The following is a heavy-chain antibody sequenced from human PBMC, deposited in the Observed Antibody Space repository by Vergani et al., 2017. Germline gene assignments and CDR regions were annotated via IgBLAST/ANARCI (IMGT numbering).Heavy chain of an antibody. CDR3: ASIAVDPYYYYGMDV. CDR2: ISAYNGNT. D-gene: IGHD6-19*01. V-gene: IGHV1-18*01. J-gene: IGHJ6*02. CDR1: GGTFSSYA. Sequence: QVQLVQSGAEVKKPGSSVKVSCKASGGTFSSYAISWVRQAPGQGLEWMGWISAYNGNTNYAQKLQGRVTMTTDTSTSTAYMELRSLRSDDTAVYYCASIAVDPYYYYGMDVWGQGTTVTVSS.